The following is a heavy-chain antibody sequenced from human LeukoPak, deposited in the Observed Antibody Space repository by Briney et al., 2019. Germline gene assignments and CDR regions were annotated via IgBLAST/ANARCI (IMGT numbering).Heavy chain of an antibody. Sequence: PSETLSLTCTVSGGSISSGSYYWSWIRQPAGKGLEWIGRIYTSGSTNYNPSLKSRVTISVDTSKNQFSLKLSSVTAADTAVYYCARERWVDAFDIWDQGTMVTVSS. D-gene: IGHD5-24*01. CDR3: ARERWVDAFDI. CDR1: GGSISSGSYY. J-gene: IGHJ3*02. CDR2: IYTSGST. V-gene: IGHV4-61*02.